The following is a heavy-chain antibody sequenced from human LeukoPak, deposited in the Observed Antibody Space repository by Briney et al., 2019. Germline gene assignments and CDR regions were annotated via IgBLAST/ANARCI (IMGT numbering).Heavy chain of an antibody. CDR3: ARALRAYGGPLFDD. J-gene: IGHJ4*02. Sequence: GGSLRLSCAASGFTVSSNYMSWVRQAPGKGLEWVSVIYVGGSTYYTDSVKDRFTISRDNSKNTLSLQMNRLRAEDTAVYYCARALRAYGGPLFDDWGQGTLVTVSS. D-gene: IGHD4-23*01. CDR1: GFTVSSNY. CDR2: IYVGGST. V-gene: IGHV3-66*01.